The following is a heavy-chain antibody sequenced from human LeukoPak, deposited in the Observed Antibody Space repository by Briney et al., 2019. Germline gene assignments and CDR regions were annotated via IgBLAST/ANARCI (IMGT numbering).Heavy chain of an antibody. CDR2: IFSGGNT. D-gene: IGHD2-15*01. CDR3: AREKVLVAATGAFDF. J-gene: IGHJ3*01. Sequence: GGSLRLSCAASGFTVSSSYMTWVRQAPGKGPEWVSLIFSGGNTYYADSVKGRFTLSRGNSKNTLYLQMNSLSADDTAIYYCAREKVLVAATGAFDFWGQGTMVIVSS. CDR1: GFTVSSSY. V-gene: IGHV3-66*01.